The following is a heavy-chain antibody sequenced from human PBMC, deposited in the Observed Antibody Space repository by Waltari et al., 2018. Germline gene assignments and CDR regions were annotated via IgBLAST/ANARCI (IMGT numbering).Heavy chain of an antibody. V-gene: IGHV4-39*01. CDR1: DDSISSGDYY. J-gene: IGHJ4*02. CDR2: IYYSGTT. D-gene: IGHD6-13*01. CDR3: ARSLHVFKAAAGMFDY. Sequence: QLQLQESGPGLVKPSGTLSLTCTVSDDSISSGDYYWGWIRQPPGKGLEWIGSIYYSGTTSDNPSLRSRVTMSVDTSKKQFSLKLSSVTAADTAVYYCARSLHVFKAAAGMFDYWGQGTLVTVSS.